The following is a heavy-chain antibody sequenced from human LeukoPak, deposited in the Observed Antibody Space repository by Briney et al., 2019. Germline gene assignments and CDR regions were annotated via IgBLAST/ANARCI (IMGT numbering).Heavy chain of an antibody. J-gene: IGHJ6*03. V-gene: IGHV3-7*01. CDR3: ARVPRSSGWYGVYYYYYMDV. D-gene: IGHD6-19*01. Sequence: PGGSLRLSCAASGFTFSSYWMSWVRQAPGKGLEWVSNIKQDGSEKYYVDSVEGRFTISRDNAKNSLYLQMNSLRAEDTAVYYCARVPRSSGWYGVYYYYYMDVWGKGTTVTVSS. CDR1: GFTFSSYW. CDR2: IKQDGSEK.